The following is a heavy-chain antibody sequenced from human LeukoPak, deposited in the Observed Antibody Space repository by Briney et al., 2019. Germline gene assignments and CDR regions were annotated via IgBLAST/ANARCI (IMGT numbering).Heavy chain of an antibody. CDR2: IYYSGST. CDR1: GGSISSSSYY. Sequence: PSETLSLTCTVSGGSISSSSYYWGWIRQPPGKGLEWIGSIYYSGSTYYNPSLKSRVTISVDTSKNQFSLKLSSVTAADTAVYYCARTYYYDSSGYYEHWGQGTLVTVSS. D-gene: IGHD3-22*01. J-gene: IGHJ1*01. CDR3: ARTYYYDSSGYYEH. V-gene: IGHV4-39*07.